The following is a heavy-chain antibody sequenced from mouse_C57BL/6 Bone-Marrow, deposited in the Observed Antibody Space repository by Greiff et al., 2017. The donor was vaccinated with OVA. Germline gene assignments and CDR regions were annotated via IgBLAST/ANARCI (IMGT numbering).Heavy chain of an antibody. J-gene: IGHJ1*03. Sequence: QVQLKESGAELVKPGASVKLSCKASGYTFTSYWMHWVKQRPGQGLEWIGMIHPNSGSTNYNEKFKSKATLTVDKSSSTAYMQLSSLTSEDSAVYYCARSGNHWYFDVWGTGTTVTVSS. CDR3: ARSGNHWYFDV. V-gene: IGHV1-64*01. CDR1: GYTFTSYW. CDR2: IHPNSGST. D-gene: IGHD1-3*01.